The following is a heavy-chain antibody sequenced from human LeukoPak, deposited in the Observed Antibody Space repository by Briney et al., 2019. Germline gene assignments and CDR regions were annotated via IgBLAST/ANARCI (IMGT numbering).Heavy chain of an antibody. V-gene: IGHV4-34*01. CDR3: ARTYYGSGSSYYYYYYMDV. J-gene: IGHJ6*03. CDR1: GGSFSGYY. CDR2: INHSGST. D-gene: IGHD3-10*01. Sequence: PSETLSLTCAVYGGSFSGYYWSWIRQPPGKGLEWSGEINHSGSTNYNPSLKSRVTISVDTSKNQFSLKLSSVTAADTAVYYCARTYYGSGSSYYYYYYMDVWGKGTTVTVSS.